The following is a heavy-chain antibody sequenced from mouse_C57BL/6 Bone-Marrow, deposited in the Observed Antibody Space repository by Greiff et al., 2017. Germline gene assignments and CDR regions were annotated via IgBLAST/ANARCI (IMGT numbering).Heavy chain of an antibody. J-gene: IGHJ3*01. V-gene: IGHV1-56*01. D-gene: IGHD2-3*01. CDR3: ARPDGYYVWFAY. CDR1: GYTFTGHW. CDR2: IFPGSGST. Sequence: QVQLQQSGPELVRPGASVKISCKAPGYTFTGHWMQWVRQRPGQGLEWIGEIFPGSGSTYYNEKFKGKATLTVDTSSSTAYMQLSSLTSEDSAVYFCARPDGYYVWFAYWGQGTLVTVSA.